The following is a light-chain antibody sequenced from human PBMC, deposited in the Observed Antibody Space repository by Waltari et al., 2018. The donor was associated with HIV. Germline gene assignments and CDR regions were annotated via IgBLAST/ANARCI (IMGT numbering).Light chain of an antibody. Sequence: TVMTQSPGTLSVSPGERATLSCRASQSVSNNLAWYQQKPGEAPRLLIYDASDRATWVPARFSGSGSGTEFTLTISSLQSEDFAVYFCQQYKDWPPWTFGQGTKVEMK. J-gene: IGKJ1*01. V-gene: IGKV3-15*01. CDR3: QQYKDWPPWT. CDR2: DAS. CDR1: QSVSNN.